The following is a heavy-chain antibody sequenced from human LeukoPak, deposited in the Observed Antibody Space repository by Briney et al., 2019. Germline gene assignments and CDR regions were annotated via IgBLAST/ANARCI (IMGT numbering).Heavy chain of an antibody. D-gene: IGHD6-6*01. CDR2: ISWDGGST. Sequence: GGSLRLSCAASGFTFDDYAMHWVRQAPGKGLEWVSLISWDGGSTYYADSVKGRFTISRDNSKNSLYLQMNSLRAEDTALYYCAKGYNSSLYYYYYMDVWGKGTTVTVSS. J-gene: IGHJ6*03. V-gene: IGHV3-43D*04. CDR1: GFTFDDYA. CDR3: AKGYNSSLYYYYYMDV.